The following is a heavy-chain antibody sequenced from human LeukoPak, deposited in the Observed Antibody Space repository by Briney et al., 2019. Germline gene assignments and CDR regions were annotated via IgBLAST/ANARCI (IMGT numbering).Heavy chain of an antibody. J-gene: IGHJ3*02. Sequence: GGSLRLSCAASGFTFSSYEMNWVRQAPGKGLEWVSYISSSGSTIYYADSVKGRFTISRDNAKNSLYLQMNSLRAKDTAVYYCAREGTGSGDSFNIWGQGTMVTVSS. V-gene: IGHV3-48*03. CDR2: ISSSGSTI. CDR1: GFTFSSYE. D-gene: IGHD1-26*01. CDR3: AREGTGSGDSFNI.